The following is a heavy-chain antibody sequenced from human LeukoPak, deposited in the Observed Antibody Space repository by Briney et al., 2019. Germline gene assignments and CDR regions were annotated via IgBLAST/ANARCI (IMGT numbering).Heavy chain of an antibody. CDR2: IIPIFGTA. Sequence: ASVKVSCKASGGTFSSYAISWVRQAPGQGLEWMGGIIPIFGTANYAQKFQGRVTITTDESTSTAYMELSSLRSEDTAVYYCARGGDYDPTSSHHFDYWGQGTLVTVSS. CDR1: GGTFSSYA. J-gene: IGHJ4*02. V-gene: IGHV1-69*05. D-gene: IGHD4-17*01. CDR3: ARGGDYDPTSSHHFDY.